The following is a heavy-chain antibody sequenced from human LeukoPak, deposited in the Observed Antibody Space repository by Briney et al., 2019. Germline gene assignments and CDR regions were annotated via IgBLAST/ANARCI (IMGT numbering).Heavy chain of an antibody. CDR1: GYTLTSYD. D-gene: IGHD1-14*01. J-gene: IGHJ4*02. CDR2: MNANSGNT. V-gene: IGHV1-8*01. CDR3: AAGITGEYFDY. Sequence: PRASVKVSCKASGYTLTSYDINWVRQATGQGLEWVGWMNANSGNTGYSQKFQGRVTMTRNTSISTAYMELSSLRSEDTAVYDCAAGITGEYFDYWGQGTLVTVSS.